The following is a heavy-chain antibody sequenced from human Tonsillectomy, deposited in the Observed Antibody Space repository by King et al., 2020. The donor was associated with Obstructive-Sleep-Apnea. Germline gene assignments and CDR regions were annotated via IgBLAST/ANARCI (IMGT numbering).Heavy chain of an antibody. CDR2: ISNSGSNT. CDR1: EFTFSRYA. CDR3: ALTSITMIRVVIIAGYFDY. J-gene: IGHJ4*02. Sequence: VQLVESGGGLVQPGGSLRLSCAASEFTFSRYAMSWVRQAPGKGLEWVSVISNSGSNTYYAASVKGRFTISRDNSKNTLYLQMNSLRAEDTAVYYCALTSITMIRVVIIAGYFDYWGQGTLVTVSS. V-gene: IGHV3-23*04. D-gene: IGHD3-10*01.